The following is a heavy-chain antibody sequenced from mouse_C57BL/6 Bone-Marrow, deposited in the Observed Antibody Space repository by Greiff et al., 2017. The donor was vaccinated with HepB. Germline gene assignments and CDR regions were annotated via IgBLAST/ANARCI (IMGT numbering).Heavy chain of an antibody. Sequence: DVQLQESGGGLVQPGASLRLSCAASGFTFTDYQMSWVRQHPGRAPEWLALIRNKANGYTTEYNVSIKGRFTISRDNSHIILYLQMNTLRAEHSSTYYCIKAVSYDSSYTWFAYWGQGTLVTVSA. J-gene: IGHJ3*01. CDR3: IKAVSYDSSYTWFAY. CDR1: GFTFTDYQ. CDR2: IRNKANGYTT. V-gene: IGHV7-4*01. D-gene: IGHD1-1*01.